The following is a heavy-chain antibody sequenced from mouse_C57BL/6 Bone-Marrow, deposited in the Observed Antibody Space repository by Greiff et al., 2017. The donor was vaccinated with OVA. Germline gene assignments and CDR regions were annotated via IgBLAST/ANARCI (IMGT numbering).Heavy chain of an antibody. CDR1: GYTFTEYT. CDR2: FYPGRGSI. V-gene: IGHV1-62-2*01. CDR3: ARHEGYYYGSEDYFDY. Sequence: QVQLQQSGAELVKPGASVKLSCKASGYTFTEYTIHWVKQRSGQGLEWIGWFYPGRGSIKYNEKFKDKATLTADKSSSTVYMELSRLTSEDSAVYFCARHEGYYYGSEDYFDYWGQGTTLTVSS. J-gene: IGHJ2*01. D-gene: IGHD1-1*01.